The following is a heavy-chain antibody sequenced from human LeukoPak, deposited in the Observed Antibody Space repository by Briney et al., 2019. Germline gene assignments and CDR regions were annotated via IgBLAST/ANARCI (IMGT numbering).Heavy chain of an antibody. CDR1: GYTFTSYA. CDR2: INAGNGKT. CDR3: ARGPFYYYYMDV. J-gene: IGHJ6*03. Sequence: GASVKVSCKASGYTFTSYAMHWVRQAPGQRLEWMGWINAGNGKTKYSQEFQGRVTITRDTSASTAYMELSSLRSEDMAVYYCARGPFYYYYMDVWGKGTTVTVSS. V-gene: IGHV1-3*03.